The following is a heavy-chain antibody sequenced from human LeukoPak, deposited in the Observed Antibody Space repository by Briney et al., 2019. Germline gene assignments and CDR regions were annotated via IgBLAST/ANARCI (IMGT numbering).Heavy chain of an antibody. CDR3: AKDFYDSSGYYPSTPFDY. J-gene: IGHJ4*02. D-gene: IGHD3-22*01. CDR1: GFTFSSYG. V-gene: IGHV3-33*06. CDR2: IWYDGSNK. Sequence: GGSLRLSCAASGFTFSSYGMHWVRQAPGKGLEWVAVIWYDGSNKYYADSVKGRLTISRDNSKNTLYLQMNSLRAEDTAVYYCAKDFYDSSGYYPSTPFDYWGQGTLVTVSS.